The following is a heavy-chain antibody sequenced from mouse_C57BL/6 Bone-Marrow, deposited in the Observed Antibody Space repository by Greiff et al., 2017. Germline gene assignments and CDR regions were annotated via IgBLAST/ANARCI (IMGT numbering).Heavy chain of an antibody. J-gene: IGHJ4*01. V-gene: IGHV5-6*01. CDR3: ARHAPWPVDY. CDR2: ISSGGIYT. Sequence: EVQLQESGGDLVKPGGSLKLSCAASGFTFSSYGMSWVRQTPDTRLEWVATISSGGIYTYYPDSVKGRFTISRDNAKNTLYLQVSSLKSEDTAMYYCARHAPWPVDYWGQGTSVTVSS. CDR1: GFTFSSYG.